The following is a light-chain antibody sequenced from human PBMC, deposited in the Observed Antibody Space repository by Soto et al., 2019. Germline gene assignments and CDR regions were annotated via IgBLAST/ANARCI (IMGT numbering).Light chain of an antibody. V-gene: IGKV1-39*01. J-gene: IGKJ3*01. CDR3: QQSYSAPFT. CDR1: QSIRSY. Sequence: DIQMTQSPSSLSASVGDRVTITCRASQSIRSYLNWYQQKPGKAPKLLIYATSILQSGVPSRFSASSSGTDFTLTISSLQPEDFATYFCQQSYSAPFTLGPGTRVDIK. CDR2: ATS.